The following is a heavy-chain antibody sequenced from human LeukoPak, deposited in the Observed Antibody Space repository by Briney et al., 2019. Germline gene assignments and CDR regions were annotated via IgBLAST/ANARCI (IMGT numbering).Heavy chain of an antibody. Sequence: ASVKVSCKASGGTFSSYAISWVRQAPGQGLEWMGRIIPILGIANYAQKFQGRVTITADKSTSTAYMELSSLRSEDTTVYYCARSMGTGLLDYWGQGTLVTVSS. J-gene: IGHJ4*02. CDR1: GGTFSSYA. V-gene: IGHV1-69*04. CDR2: IIPILGIA. D-gene: IGHD4-17*01. CDR3: ARSMGTGLLDY.